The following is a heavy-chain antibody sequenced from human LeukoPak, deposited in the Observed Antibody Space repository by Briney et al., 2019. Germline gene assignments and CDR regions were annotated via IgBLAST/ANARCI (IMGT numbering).Heavy chain of an antibody. CDR3: ARSQGRARLRFLEWSPSGLDYYYGMDV. CDR2: MNPNSGNT. D-gene: IGHD3-3*01. CDR1: GYTFTSYD. V-gene: IGHV1-8*01. J-gene: IGHJ6*02. Sequence: ASVKVSCKASGYTFTSYDINWVRQATGQGLEWMGWMNPNSGNTGYAQKFQGRVTMTRNTSISTAYVELSSLRSEDTAVYYCARSQGRARLRFLEWSPSGLDYYYGMDVWGQGTTVTVSS.